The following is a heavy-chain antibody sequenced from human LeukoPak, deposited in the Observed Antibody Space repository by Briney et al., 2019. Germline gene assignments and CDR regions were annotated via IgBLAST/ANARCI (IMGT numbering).Heavy chain of an antibody. V-gene: IGHV1-46*01. D-gene: IGHD5-24*01. Sequence: ASVKVSCKASGYTFTSYCMHWVRQAPGQGLEWMGIINPSGGSTSYAQKFQGRVTMTRDTSTSTVYMELSSLRSEDTAVYYCARDAEMATNGEYYFDYWGQGTLVTVSS. J-gene: IGHJ4*02. CDR3: ARDAEMATNGEYYFDY. CDR2: INPSGGST. CDR1: GYTFTSYC.